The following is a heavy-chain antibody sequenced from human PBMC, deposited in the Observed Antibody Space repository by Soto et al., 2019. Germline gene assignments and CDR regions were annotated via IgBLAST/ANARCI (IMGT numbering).Heavy chain of an antibody. CDR2: TYYRSKWYN. Sequence: SQTLSLTCAVSGDSVSTNTAAWNWIRQSPSRGLEWLGRTYYRSKWYNEYAVSVKSRITINPDTSKSQFSLQLNSVTPEDTAVYYCASGRNWMSWFDPWGQGTLVTVSS. D-gene: IGHD1-1*01. CDR1: GDSVSTNTAA. J-gene: IGHJ5*02. V-gene: IGHV6-1*01. CDR3: ASGRNWMSWFDP.